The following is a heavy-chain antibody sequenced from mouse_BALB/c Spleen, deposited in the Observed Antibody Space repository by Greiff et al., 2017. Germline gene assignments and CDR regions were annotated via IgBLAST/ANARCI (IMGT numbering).Heavy chain of an antibody. CDR3: AREVYYYGSSYAMDY. CDR2: IWGDGST. D-gene: IGHD1-1*01. Sequence: VKLVESGPGLVAPSQSLSITCTVSGFSLTGYGVNWVRQPPGKGLEWLGMIWGDGSTDYNSALKSRLSISKDNSKNQVCLKMNSLQTDDTARYYCAREVYYYGSSYAMDYWGQGTAVTVSS. CDR1: GFSLTGYG. J-gene: IGHJ4*01. V-gene: IGHV2-6-7*01.